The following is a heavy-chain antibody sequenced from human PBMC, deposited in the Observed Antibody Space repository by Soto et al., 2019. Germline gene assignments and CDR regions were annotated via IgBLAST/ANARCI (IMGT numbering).Heavy chain of an antibody. V-gene: IGHV3-74*01. CDR1: EFTFSSSW. Sequence: GGSLRLSCVVSEFTFSSSWMHWVRQGPGKGLVWVSRINSDGSYINYADSVKGRFTTSRDNAKNMLYLQMNILRAEDTALYYCVTGWSEYWGQGTLVTVSS. CDR3: VTGWSEY. J-gene: IGHJ4*02. D-gene: IGHD2-15*01. CDR2: INSDGSYI.